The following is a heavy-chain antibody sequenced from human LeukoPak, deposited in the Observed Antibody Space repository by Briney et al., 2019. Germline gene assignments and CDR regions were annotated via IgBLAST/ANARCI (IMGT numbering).Heavy chain of an antibody. D-gene: IGHD3-9*01. Sequence: KPSETLSLTCTFSGDSISSYYWTWIRQPPGKGLEWIGYIYYSGSTNYNPSLKSRVTISVDTSKNPFSLKLRYVTAADTGVYYCARVRPYYDILTGYSEGAFDIWGQGTMVTVSS. CDR2: IYYSGST. J-gene: IGHJ3*02. V-gene: IGHV4-59*01. CDR3: ARVRPYYDILTGYSEGAFDI. CDR1: GDSISSYY.